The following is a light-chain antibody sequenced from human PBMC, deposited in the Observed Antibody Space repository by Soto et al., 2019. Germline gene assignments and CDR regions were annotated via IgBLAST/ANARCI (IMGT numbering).Light chain of an antibody. J-gene: IGKJ1*01. CDR1: QSISSY. Sequence: DIQMTHSPSSLASSLGDRVTITCRASQSISSYLNWYQQKPGKAPKLLIYKASSLESGVPSRFSGSGSGTEFTLTISSLQPDDFATYYCLQDINYPWTFGQGTKVDIK. V-gene: IGKV1-5*03. CDR3: LQDINYPWT. CDR2: KAS.